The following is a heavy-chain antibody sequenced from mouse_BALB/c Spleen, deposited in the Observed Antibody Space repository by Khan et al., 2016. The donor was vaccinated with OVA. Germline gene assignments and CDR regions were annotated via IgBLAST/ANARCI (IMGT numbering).Heavy chain of an antibody. J-gene: IGHJ1*01. CDR3: ARPSYDPRDFEV. D-gene: IGHD2-3*01. CDR2: IAPANGNT. V-gene: IGHV14-3*02. CDR1: GFNIKDTY. Sequence: EVQLVESGAELVKPGASVKLSCTASGFNIKDTYLHWVKQRPEQGLEWIGRIAPANGNTQYDPKFPGKATITSDTSSTTSYLQLNSLTSEDTAVDYGARPSYDPRDFEVWGAGTTVTVSS.